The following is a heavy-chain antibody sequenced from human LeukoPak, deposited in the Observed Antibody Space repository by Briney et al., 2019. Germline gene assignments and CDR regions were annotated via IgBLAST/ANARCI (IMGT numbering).Heavy chain of an antibody. J-gene: IGHJ4*02. Sequence: PGGSLRLSCAASGFTFSSYGMHWVRQAPGKGLEWVAVIWYDGSNKYYADSVKGRFTISRDNSKNTLYLQMNSLRAEDTAVYYCARALLWFGETEYYFDYWGQGTLVTVSS. D-gene: IGHD3-10*01. CDR3: ARALLWFGETEYYFDY. V-gene: IGHV3-33*01. CDR1: GFTFSSYG. CDR2: IWYDGSNK.